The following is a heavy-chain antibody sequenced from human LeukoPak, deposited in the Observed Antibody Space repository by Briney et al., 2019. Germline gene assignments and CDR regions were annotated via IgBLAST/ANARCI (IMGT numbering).Heavy chain of an antibody. D-gene: IGHD3-9*01. Sequence: SETLSLTCTVSGGSISSSIYYWGWIRQPPGKGLEWIGTIYYSGSTNYNPSLKSRVTISVDTSKNQFSLKLSSVTAADTAVYYCARDFEELRYFDWLLPPTYYMDVWGKGTTVTISS. J-gene: IGHJ6*03. CDR1: GGSISSSIYY. V-gene: IGHV4-39*07. CDR2: IYYSGST. CDR3: ARDFEELRYFDWLLPPTYYMDV.